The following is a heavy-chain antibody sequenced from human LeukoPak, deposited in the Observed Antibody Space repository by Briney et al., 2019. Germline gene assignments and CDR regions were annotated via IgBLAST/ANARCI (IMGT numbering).Heavy chain of an antibody. D-gene: IGHD6-19*01. CDR3: AKPLAVAGNTYGMDV. Sequence: GGSLRLSCAASGFTFSSYAMHWVRQAPGKGLEWVAVISYDGSNKYYADSVKGRFTISRDNSKNTLYLQMNSLRAEDTAVYYCAKPLAVAGNTYGMDVWGQGTTVTVSS. CDR1: GFTFSSYA. V-gene: IGHV3-30*18. CDR2: ISYDGSNK. J-gene: IGHJ6*02.